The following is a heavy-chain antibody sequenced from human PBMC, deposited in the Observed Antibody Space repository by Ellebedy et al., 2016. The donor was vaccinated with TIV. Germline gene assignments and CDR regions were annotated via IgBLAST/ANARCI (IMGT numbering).Heavy chain of an antibody. J-gene: IGHJ6*02. V-gene: IGHV4-61*08. CDR3: ASLYGMDV. CDR1: GGSISSGDFY. Sequence: GSLRLSXTVSGGSISSGDFYWSWIRQHPGKGLEWIGYIYYSGSTNYNPSLKSRVTISVDTSKNQFSLKLSSVTAADTAVYYCASLYGMDVWGQGTTVTVSS. CDR2: IYYSGST.